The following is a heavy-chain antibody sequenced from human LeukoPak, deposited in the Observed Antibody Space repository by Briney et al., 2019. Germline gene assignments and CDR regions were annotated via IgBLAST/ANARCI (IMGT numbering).Heavy chain of an antibody. Sequence: SETLSLTCTVSGGSISSGGYSWSWIRQHPGKGLEWIGYIYYSGSTYYNPSLKSRVTISVDTSKNQFSLKLSSVTAADTAVYYCARLRRYFDLWGRGTLVTVSS. CDR1: GGSISSGGYS. V-gene: IGHV4-31*03. J-gene: IGHJ2*01. CDR3: ARLRRYFDL. CDR2: IYYSGST.